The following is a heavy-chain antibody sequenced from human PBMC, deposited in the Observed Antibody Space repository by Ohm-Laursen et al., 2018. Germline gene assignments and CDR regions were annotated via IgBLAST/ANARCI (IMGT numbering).Heavy chain of an antibody. D-gene: IGHD1-7*01. CDR1: GFTFKSYG. J-gene: IGHJ4*02. CDR3: AKDFRTGINWNYGGHFGY. CDR2: ISYDGSNT. V-gene: IGHV3-30*18. Sequence: SLRLSCTASGFTFKSYGMHWVRQPPSKGLEWLAIISYDGSNTNYADSVKGRFAISRDNSENTLYLQMNSLGAEDTAVYYCAKDFRTGINWNYGGHFGYWGQGTLVTVSS.